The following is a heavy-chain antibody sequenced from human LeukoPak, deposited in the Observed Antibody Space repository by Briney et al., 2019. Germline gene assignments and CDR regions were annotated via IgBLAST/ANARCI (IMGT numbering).Heavy chain of an antibody. CDR1: GYTFTSYG. J-gene: IGHJ4*02. Sequence: ASVKVSCKASGYTFTSYGISWVRQAPGQGLEWMGWISAYNGNTNYAQKLQGRVTMTTDTSTSTAYMVLRSLRSDDTAVYYCARGLRGDLTYYYDSSGYYYADYWGQGTLVTVSS. CDR2: ISAYNGNT. V-gene: IGHV1-18*01. CDR3: ARGLRGDLTYYYDSSGYYYADY. D-gene: IGHD3-22*01.